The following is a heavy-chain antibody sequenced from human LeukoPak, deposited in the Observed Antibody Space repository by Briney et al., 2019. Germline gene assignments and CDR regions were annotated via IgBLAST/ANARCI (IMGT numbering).Heavy chain of an antibody. Sequence: GGSLRLSCAASGFTFSSYAMHWVRQAPGKGLEWVAVISYDGSNKYYADSVKGRFTISRDNSKNTLYLQMNSLRAEDTAVYYCAKDSVVVPAAPGYFDYWGQGTLVTVSS. CDR2: ISYDGSNK. D-gene: IGHD2-2*01. V-gene: IGHV3-30*04. CDR3: AKDSVVVPAAPGYFDY. J-gene: IGHJ4*02. CDR1: GFTFSSYA.